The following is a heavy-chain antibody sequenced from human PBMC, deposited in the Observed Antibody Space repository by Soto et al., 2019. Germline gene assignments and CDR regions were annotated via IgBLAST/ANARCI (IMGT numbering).Heavy chain of an antibody. Sequence: EVQLLESGGGLVQPGGSLRLSCAASGFTFSSWAMSWVRQAPGKGLEWVSAISGSGGSTYYADSVKGRFTISRDNSKNTLYLQMNSLRAEDTAVYYCAKDRGARITVTTNNWFDPWGQGTLVTVSS. V-gene: IGHV3-23*01. D-gene: IGHD4-4*01. CDR3: AKDRGARITVTTNNWFDP. CDR2: ISGSGGST. J-gene: IGHJ5*02. CDR1: GFTFSSWA.